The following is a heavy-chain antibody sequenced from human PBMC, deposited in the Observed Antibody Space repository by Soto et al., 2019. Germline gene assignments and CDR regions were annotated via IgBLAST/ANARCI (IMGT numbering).Heavy chain of an antibody. Sequence: QVQLQESGPGLVKPSETLSLTCTVSGGSIGNYYWSWIRQPPGKGLEWIGYIHFSGATSYNPSLKGRVIISVDTSKTQLSLSLTSVTAADTAVYYCAREYRSFEYWGPGRQVTVSS. CDR1: GGSIGNYY. D-gene: IGHD3-10*01. V-gene: IGHV4-59*01. CDR3: AREYRSFEY. J-gene: IGHJ4*02. CDR2: IHFSGAT.